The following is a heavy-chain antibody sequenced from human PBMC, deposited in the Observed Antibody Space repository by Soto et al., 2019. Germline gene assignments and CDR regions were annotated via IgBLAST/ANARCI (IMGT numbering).Heavy chain of an antibody. D-gene: IGHD4-17*01. CDR1: GSSVIGGIYY. CDR3: ARYHDYGDYGYFDS. Sequence: PSETLSLTCTVSGSSVIGGIYYWTWLRQPPGKGLEWIGYIYHSKTTNYNASLRSRVTISVDTSKNQFSLRLTSVTAADTAVYYCARYHDYGDYGYFDSWGQGTLVTVSS. V-gene: IGHV4-61*01. J-gene: IGHJ4*02. CDR2: IYHSKTT.